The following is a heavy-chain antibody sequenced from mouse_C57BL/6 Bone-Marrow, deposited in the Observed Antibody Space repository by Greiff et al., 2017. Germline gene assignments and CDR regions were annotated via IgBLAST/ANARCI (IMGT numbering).Heavy chain of an antibody. J-gene: IGHJ3*01. CDR2: ISDGGSYT. CDR1: GFTFSSYA. D-gene: IGHD2-12*01. Sequence: EVHLVESGGGLVKPGGSLKLSCAASGFTFSSYAMSWVRQTPEKRLEWVATISDGGSYTYYPDNVKGRFTIFRDNAKNNLCLQMSHLKSEDTAMYYCARELCYDEGAWFAYWGQGTLVTVSA. CDR3: ARELCYDEGAWFAY. V-gene: IGHV5-4*01.